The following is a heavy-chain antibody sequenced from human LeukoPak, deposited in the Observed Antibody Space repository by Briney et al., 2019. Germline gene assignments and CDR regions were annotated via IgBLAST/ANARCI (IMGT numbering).Heavy chain of an antibody. CDR3: ARAIVVASWGASPNRVWFDP. D-gene: IGHD3-22*01. CDR1: GGSISSSSYY. J-gene: IGHJ5*02. Sequence: KPSETLSLTCTVSGGSISSSSYYWGWIRQPPGKGLEWIGSIYYSGSTYYNPSLESRVTISVDTSKNQFSLKLSSVTAADTAVYYCARAIVVASWGASPNRVWFDPWGQGTLVTVSS. V-gene: IGHV4-39*07. CDR2: IYYSGST.